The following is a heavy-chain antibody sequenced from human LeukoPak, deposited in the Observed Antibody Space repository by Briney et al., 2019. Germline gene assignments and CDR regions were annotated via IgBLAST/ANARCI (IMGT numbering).Heavy chain of an antibody. Sequence: SETLSLTCTVSGGSISSYYWSWIRQPPGKGLEWIGSIYYSGSTNYNPSLKSRVTMSVDTSKNQFSLKLSSVTAADTAVYYCARLRVAQGWFDPWGQGTLVTVSS. D-gene: IGHD5-12*01. CDR2: IYYSGST. CDR1: GGSISSYY. J-gene: IGHJ5*02. V-gene: IGHV4-59*08. CDR3: ARLRVAQGWFDP.